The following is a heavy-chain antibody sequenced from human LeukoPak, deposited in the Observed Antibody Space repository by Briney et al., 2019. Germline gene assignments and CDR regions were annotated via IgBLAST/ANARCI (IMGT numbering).Heavy chain of an antibody. CDR2: ISSSSSYI. CDR3: ARGPRGELWDNWFDP. D-gene: IGHD3-16*01. J-gene: IGHJ5*02. V-gene: IGHV3-21*01. CDR1: GFTFSSYS. Sequence: NPGGSLRLSCAASGFTFSSYSMNWVRQAPGKGLEWVSSISSSSSYIYYADSVKGRFTISRDNAKNSLYLQMNSLRAEDTAVYYCARGPRGELWDNWFDPWGQGTLVTVSS.